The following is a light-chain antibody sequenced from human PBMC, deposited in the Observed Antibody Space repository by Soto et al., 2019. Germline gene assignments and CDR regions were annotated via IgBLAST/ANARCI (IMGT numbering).Light chain of an antibody. CDR3: QQYNSYSPEGLT. CDR2: DAS. CDR1: QTVNTW. V-gene: IGKV1-5*01. J-gene: IGKJ4*01. Sequence: DIQLTQSPSTLSASVGERVTITCRASQTVNTWLAWYQLKPGKAPKLLIYDASVLETGVPSRFSVFSSGTEFTLTISILQPDDFATYFCQQYNSYSPEGLTFGGGTKVEI.